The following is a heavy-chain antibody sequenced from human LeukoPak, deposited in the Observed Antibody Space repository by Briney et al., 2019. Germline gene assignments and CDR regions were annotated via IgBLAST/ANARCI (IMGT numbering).Heavy chain of an antibody. D-gene: IGHD4-23*01. CDR1: GYTLTELS. CDR3: ATVVLKVVRRSWFDP. CDR2: FDPEDGET. Sequence: GASVKVSCKVSGYTLTELSMHWVRQAPGKGLEWMGGFDPEDGETIYAQKFQGRVTMTEDTSTDTAYMELSSLRSEDTAVYYCATVVLKVVRRSWFDPWGQGTLVTVSS. V-gene: IGHV1-24*01. J-gene: IGHJ5*02.